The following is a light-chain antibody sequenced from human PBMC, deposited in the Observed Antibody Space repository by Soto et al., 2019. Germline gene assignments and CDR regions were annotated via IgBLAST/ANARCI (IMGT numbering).Light chain of an antibody. Sequence: EIVLTQSPATLSLSPGERATLSCRASQSVSSYLAWYQQKPGQAPRLLIYYASNRATGITARFSGSGSGTDLTLTISSLGPEDFAIYYCQQRSNWPPNTFGQGTKLEIK. V-gene: IGKV3-11*01. CDR1: QSVSSY. J-gene: IGKJ2*01. CDR3: QQRSNWPPNT. CDR2: YAS.